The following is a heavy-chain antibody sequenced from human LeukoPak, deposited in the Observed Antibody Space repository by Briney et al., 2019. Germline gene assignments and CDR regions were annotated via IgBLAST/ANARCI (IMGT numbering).Heavy chain of an antibody. CDR2: IYDDGRT. CDR3: ARPHLTGEWLAFDI. CDR1: GGSIDAGGYS. Sequence: SQTLSLTCAVSGGSIDAGGYSWTWIRQPPGRALEWIGNIYDDGRTSYKPSLKSRVAISVDRSKNQLSLRLSSMTAADTAVYYCARPHLTGEWLAFDIWGQGTMVTVSS. J-gene: IGHJ3*02. V-gene: IGHV4-30-2*01. D-gene: IGHD7-27*01.